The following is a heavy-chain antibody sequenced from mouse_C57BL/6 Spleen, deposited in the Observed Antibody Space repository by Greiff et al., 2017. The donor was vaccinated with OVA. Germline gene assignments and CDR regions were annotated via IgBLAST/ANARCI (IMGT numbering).Heavy chain of an antibody. CDR3: ARSHYGNYVGYFDV. D-gene: IGHD2-1*01. J-gene: IGHJ1*03. V-gene: IGHV1-61*01. Sequence: VQLQQPGAELVRPGSSVKLSCKASGYTFTSYWMDWVKQRPGQGLEWIGNIYPSDSETHYNQKFKDKATLTVDKSSSTAYMQLSSLTSEDSAVYYCARSHYGNYVGYFDVWGTGTTVTVSS. CDR2: IYPSDSET. CDR1: GYTFTSYW.